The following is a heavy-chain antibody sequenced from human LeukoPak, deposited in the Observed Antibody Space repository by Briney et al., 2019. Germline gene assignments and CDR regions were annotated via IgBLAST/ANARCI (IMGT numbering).Heavy chain of an antibody. Sequence: GGSLRLSCAASGFTFDDYAMHWVRQAPGKGLEWVSGISWNSGSIGYAASVKGRFTISRDNAKNSLYLQMNSLRAEDTALYYCAKTIAAAGPRLPYYYYGMDVWGQGTTVTVSS. CDR1: GFTFDDYA. V-gene: IGHV3-9*01. CDR2: ISWNSGSI. CDR3: AKTIAAAGPRLPYYYYGMDV. J-gene: IGHJ6*02. D-gene: IGHD6-13*01.